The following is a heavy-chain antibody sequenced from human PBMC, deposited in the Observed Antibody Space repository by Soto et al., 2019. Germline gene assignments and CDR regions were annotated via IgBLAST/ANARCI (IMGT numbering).Heavy chain of an antibody. V-gene: IGHV4-31*03. CDR2: IYFRGNS. CDR3: ARSGGSNSWYGVFDF. CDR1: GDSITSGPYY. Sequence: QVQLQESGPGLVKPSQTLSVTCTVSGDSITSGPYYWSWVRQLPGRGLEWIGYIYFRGNSYYNPSLKSRITISLDRFKNQFSLELNSVTAADTAVYYCARSGGSNSWYGVFDFWGQGTLVNVSS. D-gene: IGHD2-15*01. J-gene: IGHJ4*02.